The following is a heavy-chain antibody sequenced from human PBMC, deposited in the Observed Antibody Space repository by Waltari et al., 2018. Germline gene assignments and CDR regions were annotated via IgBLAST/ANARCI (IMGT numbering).Heavy chain of an antibody. CDR3: ATGGWGFYFDY. Sequence: EEQLVESGGGLVKPGGSLRLSCAGSGFTSRNYNMNWVRQAPGKGLECVSSISTTSTYTHYADSVKGRFTISRDNAKNSLFLQMNSLTTEDTAVYYCATGGWGFYFDYWGQGTLLTVSS. CDR2: ISTTSTYT. J-gene: IGHJ4*02. CDR1: GFTSRNYN. D-gene: IGHD7-27*01. V-gene: IGHV3-21*01.